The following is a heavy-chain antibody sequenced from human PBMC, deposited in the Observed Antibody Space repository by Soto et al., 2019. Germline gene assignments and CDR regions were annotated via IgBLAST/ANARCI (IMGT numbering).Heavy chain of an antibody. J-gene: IGHJ4*02. CDR2: ISGSGGST. CDR3: AKDRGAGCSGGSCYPTIFDY. D-gene: IGHD2-15*01. CDR1: GFTFSSYA. Sequence: GGSLRLSCAASGFTFSSYAMSWVRQAPGKGLEWVSAISGSGGSTYYADSVKGRFTISRDNSKNTLYLQMNSLRAEDTAVYYCAKDRGAGCSGGSCYPTIFDYWGQGTLVTVSS. V-gene: IGHV3-23*01.